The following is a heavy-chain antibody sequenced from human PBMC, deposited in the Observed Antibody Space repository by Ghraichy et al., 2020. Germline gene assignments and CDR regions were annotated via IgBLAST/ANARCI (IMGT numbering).Heavy chain of an antibody. CDR1: GFTFSSYS. CDR2: IGSGGSSS. D-gene: IGHD2-15*01. Sequence: GGSLRLSCAASGFTFSSYSMNWVRQAPGKGLEWVSYIGSGGSSSYYADSVKGRFTISRDNAKNSVYLDMKSLRAEDTALYYCVRDGCSGRTCTFYNWGKGALVTVAS. V-gene: IGHV3-48*04. CDR3: VRDGCSGRTCTFYN. J-gene: IGHJ4*02.